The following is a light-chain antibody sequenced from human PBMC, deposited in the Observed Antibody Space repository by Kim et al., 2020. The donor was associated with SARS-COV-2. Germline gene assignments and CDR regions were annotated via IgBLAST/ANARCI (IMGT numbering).Light chain of an antibody. V-gene: IGKV3-15*01. CDR1: QSVSTK. Sequence: EIVVTQSPATLSVSPGERATLSCRASQSVSTKIAWYQQKPGQAPRLLIYDASIRATGTPTRFSGSGSGTEFTLTISSLQSEDFAVYHCQQYNRWFALSFGGGTKVDIK. CDR3: QQYNRWFALS. CDR2: DAS. J-gene: IGKJ4*01.